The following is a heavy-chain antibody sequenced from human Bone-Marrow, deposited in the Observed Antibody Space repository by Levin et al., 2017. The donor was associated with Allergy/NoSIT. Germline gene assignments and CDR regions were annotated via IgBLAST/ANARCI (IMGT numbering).Heavy chain of an antibody. J-gene: IGHJ4*02. D-gene: IGHD2-21*02. CDR2: INPKNGDT. V-gene: IGHV1-2*02. Sequence: GASVKVSCKAAGYTFIDYYIHWVRQAPGQGPEWMGWINPKNGDTKHAQNFQDRLTMTRDTSINTAYMDLRALTSDDTALYYCARDTELTYCGGDCFPYYFAYWGQGTPVTVSS. CDR1: GYTFIDYY. CDR3: ARDTELTYCGGDCFPYYFAY.